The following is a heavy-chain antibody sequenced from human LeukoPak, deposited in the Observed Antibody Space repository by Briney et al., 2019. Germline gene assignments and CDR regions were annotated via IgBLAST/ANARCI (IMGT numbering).Heavy chain of an antibody. J-gene: IGHJ4*02. CDR1: GGSISSGGYY. CDR2: IHYSGST. Sequence: SQTLSLTCTVSGGSISSGGYYWTWIRQHPGKGLEWIGYIHYSGSTYYNPSLKSRVTISVDTSQNQFSLNLRSVTAADTAVYYCARRLAVTGIYCFDHWGQGTPVTVSS. V-gene: IGHV4-31*03. CDR3: ARRLAVTGIYCFDH. D-gene: IGHD6-19*01.